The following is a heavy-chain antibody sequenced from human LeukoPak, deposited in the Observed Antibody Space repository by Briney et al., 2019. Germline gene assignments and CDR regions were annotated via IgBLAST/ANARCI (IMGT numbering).Heavy chain of an antibody. CDR2: ISDSGNT. J-gene: IGHJ4*02. D-gene: IGHD2-21*01. V-gene: IGHV3-23*01. CDR1: GFTLSSYA. Sequence: GGSLRLSCAASGFTLSSYAMSWVRQAPGKGLEWVSAISDSGNTYHTDSVRGRFTISRDSSKNTLFLQMNRLRPEDAAVYYCAKAPVTTCRGAYCYPFDYWGQGTLVTVSS. CDR3: AKAPVTTCRGAYCYPFDY.